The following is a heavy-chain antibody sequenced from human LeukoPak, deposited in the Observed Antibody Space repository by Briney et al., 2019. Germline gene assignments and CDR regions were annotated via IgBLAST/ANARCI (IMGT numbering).Heavy chain of an antibody. CDR2: ISAYNGNT. Sequence: ASVKVSCKASGYTFTSYGISWVRQAPGQGLEWMGWISAYNGNTNYAQKLQGRVTMTTDTSTSTAYMELRSLRSDDTAVYYCACSVLLWFGGLHDAFDIWGQGTMVTVSS. CDR3: ACSVLLWFGGLHDAFDI. CDR1: GYTFTSYG. J-gene: IGHJ3*02. V-gene: IGHV1-18*01. D-gene: IGHD3-10*01.